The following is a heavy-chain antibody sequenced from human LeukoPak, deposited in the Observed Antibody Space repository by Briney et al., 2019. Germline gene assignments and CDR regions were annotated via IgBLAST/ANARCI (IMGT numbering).Heavy chain of an antibody. CDR2: IYYSGST. D-gene: IGHD6-13*01. Sequence: SETLSLTCNVSGGSVSSYYWSWIRQPPGKGLERIGYIYYSGSTNYNPSLKSRVTISVDTSKNQFSLKLSSVTAADTAVYYCARVLSSAAAGAFDIWGQGTMVTVSS. V-gene: IGHV4-59*02. CDR1: GGSVSSYY. J-gene: IGHJ3*02. CDR3: ARVLSSAAAGAFDI.